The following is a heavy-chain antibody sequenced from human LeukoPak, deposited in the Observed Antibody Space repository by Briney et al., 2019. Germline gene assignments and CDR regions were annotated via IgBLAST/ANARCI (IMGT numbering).Heavy chain of an antibody. CDR1: VFPFSIYW. CDR2: IKQDGSEK. J-gene: IGHJ5*02. V-gene: IGHV3-7*01. D-gene: IGHD6-13*01. CDR3: ASTIAAATSNWFDP. Sequence: GRCLRLSHAASVFPFSIYWMSWVSQPPRKGLEWVANIKQDGSEKYYVDSVKGRFTISRDNAKNSLYLQMNSLRAEDTAVYYCASTIAAATSNWFDPWGQGTLVTVSS.